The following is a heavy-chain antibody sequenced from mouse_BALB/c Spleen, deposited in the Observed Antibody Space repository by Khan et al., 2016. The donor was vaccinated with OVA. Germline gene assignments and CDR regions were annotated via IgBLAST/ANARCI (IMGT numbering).Heavy chain of an antibody. CDR1: GYTFTDYV. D-gene: IGHD1-1*01. CDR2: IYPGSGTT. J-gene: IGHJ3*01. Sequence: QVQLKQSGPELVKPGASVKMSCKISGYTFTDYVITWVKQRTGQGLEWIGEIYPGSGTTYYNEKFKGKATLTADKSSNTVNMQPSSLTSEDSAVCFCDRSYDGAWFACWGQGTLVTVSA. CDR3: DRSYDGAWFAC. V-gene: IGHV1-77*01.